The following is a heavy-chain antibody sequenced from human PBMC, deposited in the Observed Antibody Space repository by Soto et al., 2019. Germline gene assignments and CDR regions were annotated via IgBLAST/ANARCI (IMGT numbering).Heavy chain of an antibody. Sequence: TLSLTCTVSGGSISSFYWSWIRQPPGKGLEWIGYFYDRGSTNYNPSLKSRVTISVDTSKNQFSLRLSSVTAADTAVYYCARERRDGQKCYFDYWGQGTLVTVSS. CDR3: ARERRDGQKCYFDY. J-gene: IGHJ4*02. CDR2: FYDRGST. V-gene: IGHV4-59*01. CDR1: GGSISSFY.